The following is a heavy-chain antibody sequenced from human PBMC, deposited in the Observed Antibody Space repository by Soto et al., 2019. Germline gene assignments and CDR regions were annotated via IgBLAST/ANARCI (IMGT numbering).Heavy chain of an antibody. D-gene: IGHD6-13*01. Sequence: QVQLVQSGAEVKKPGSSVKVSCKASGGTFSSYAISWVRQAPGQGLEWMGGIIPIFGTANYAQKFQGRVTITADETTSTADMELSSMRSEDTAVYYSARDKESAAVTPNYNYGMDVWGQGTTVTVSS. CDR1: GGTFSSYA. CDR3: ARDKESAAVTPNYNYGMDV. J-gene: IGHJ6*02. V-gene: IGHV1-69*12. CDR2: IIPIFGTA.